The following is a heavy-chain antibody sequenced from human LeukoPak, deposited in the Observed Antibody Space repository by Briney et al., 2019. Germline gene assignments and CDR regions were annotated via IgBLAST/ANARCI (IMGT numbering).Heavy chain of an antibody. J-gene: IGHJ4*02. D-gene: IGHD5-18*01. CDR1: GYTFTSNY. CDR3: AKDRTAMVLTYYFDY. CDR2: IRYDGSNK. Sequence: SCKAFGYTFTSNYMHWVRQAPGKGLEWVAFIRYDGSNKYYADSVKGRFTISRDNSKNTLYLQMNSLRAEDTAVYYCAKDRTAMVLTYYFDYWGQGTLVTVSS. V-gene: IGHV3-30*02.